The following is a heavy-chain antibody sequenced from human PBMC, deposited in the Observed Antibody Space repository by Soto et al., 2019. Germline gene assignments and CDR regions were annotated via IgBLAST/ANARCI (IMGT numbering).Heavy chain of an antibody. J-gene: IGHJ3*02. Sequence: GGSLRLSCAASGFTFSSYAMSWVRQAPGKGLEWVSAISGSGGSTYYADSVKGRFTISRDNSKNTLYLQMNSLRAEDTAVYYCAKDKILEVATIQGDAFDISGQGTMVTVSS. CDR1: GFTFSSYA. D-gene: IGHD5-12*01. CDR3: AKDKILEVATIQGDAFDI. V-gene: IGHV3-23*01. CDR2: ISGSGGST.